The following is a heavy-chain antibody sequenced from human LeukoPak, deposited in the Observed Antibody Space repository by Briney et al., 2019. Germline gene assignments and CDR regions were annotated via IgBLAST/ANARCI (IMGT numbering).Heavy chain of an antibody. D-gene: IGHD3-9*01. Sequence: ASVKVSCMASGYTFTSYYMHWVRQAPGQGLEWMGIINPSGGSTSYAQKFQGRVTMNRDTSTSTVYMTLSSLRSKDTAVYYCARNRTYYDILTGYTPQYYFDYWGQGTLGTASS. J-gene: IGHJ4*02. CDR2: INPSGGST. CDR1: GYTFTSYY. V-gene: IGHV1-46*01. CDR3: ARNRTYYDILTGYTPQYYFDY.